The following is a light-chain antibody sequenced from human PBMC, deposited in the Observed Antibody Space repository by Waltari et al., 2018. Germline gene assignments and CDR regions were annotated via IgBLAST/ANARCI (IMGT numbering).Light chain of an antibody. CDR3: QTGGHGTWV. J-gene: IGLJ3*02. V-gene: IGLV4-69*01. CDR1: SGHSSNI. CDR2: VNSDGSH. Sequence: QLVLTQSPSASASLGASVKLTCTLSSGHSSNIIAWLQQQPEKGPRYLMKVNSDGSHSKGDDIPVRFSGSSSGAERYLTFSSVQSEDEADYYCQTGGHGTWVFGGGTTLTVL.